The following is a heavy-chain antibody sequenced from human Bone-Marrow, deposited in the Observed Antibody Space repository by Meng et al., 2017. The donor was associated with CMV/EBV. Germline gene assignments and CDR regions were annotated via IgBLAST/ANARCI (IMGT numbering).Heavy chain of an antibody. D-gene: IGHD3-3*01. J-gene: IGHJ6*02. CDR2: IYYSGST. CDR3: ARAGYDFWSGYSLHGLMDV. CDR1: GGSVSSGSYY. Sequence: SETLSLTCTVSGGSVSSGSYYWSWIRQPPGKGLEWIGYIYYSGSTNYNPSLKSRVTISVDTSKNQFSLKLSSVTAADTAVYYCARAGYDFWSGYSLHGLMDVWGQGTTVTVPS. V-gene: IGHV4-61*01.